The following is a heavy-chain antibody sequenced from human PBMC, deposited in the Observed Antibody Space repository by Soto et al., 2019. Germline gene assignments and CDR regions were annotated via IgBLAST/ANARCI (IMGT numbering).Heavy chain of an antibody. D-gene: IGHD1-26*01. CDR3: AREDRSYGDYYYGMDV. V-gene: IGHV3-53*01. Sequence: PGGSLRLSCAASGFTVSSIYMSWVRQAPGKGLEWVSVIYSGGSTYYADSVKGRFAISRDNSKNTLYLQMNSLRAEDTAVYYCAREDRSYGDYYYGMDVWGQGTTVTVSS. CDR1: GFTVSSIY. J-gene: IGHJ6*02. CDR2: IYSGGST.